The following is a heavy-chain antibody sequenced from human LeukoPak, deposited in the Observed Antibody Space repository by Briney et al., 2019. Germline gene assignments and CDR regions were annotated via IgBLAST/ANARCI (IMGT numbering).Heavy chain of an antibody. V-gene: IGHV1-8*03. CDR2: MNPNSGNT. Sequence: ASVKVSCKASGYTFTRYGINWVRQATGQGLEWMGWMNPNSGNTGYAQKFQGRVTITRNTSISTAYMELSSLRSEDTAVYYCAREGADAFDIWGQGTMVTVSS. CDR3: AREGADAFDI. J-gene: IGHJ3*02. D-gene: IGHD4/OR15-4a*01. CDR1: GYTFTRYG.